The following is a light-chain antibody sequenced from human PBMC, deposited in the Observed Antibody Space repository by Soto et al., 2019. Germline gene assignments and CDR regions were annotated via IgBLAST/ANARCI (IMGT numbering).Light chain of an antibody. V-gene: IGKV1-16*01. J-gene: IGKJ5*01. CDR2: AAT. CDR1: QGISIF. CDR3: QQYSVYPTI. Sequence: DIQLTQSPSSLSASVGDRVTITCRASQGISIFLAWFQQKPGKAPKPLIFAATSLQSGVSSRFSGSGSGRDFTLTISSLQPEESATYYCQQYSVYPTIFGQGTRLEIK.